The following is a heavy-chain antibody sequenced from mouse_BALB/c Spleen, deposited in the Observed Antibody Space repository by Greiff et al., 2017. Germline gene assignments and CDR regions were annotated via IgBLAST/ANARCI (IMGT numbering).Heavy chain of an antibody. CDR3: ARHERRGTKDYAMDY. V-gene: IGHV5-12-2*01. Sequence: EVKLVESGGGLVQPGGSLKLSCAASGFTFSSYTMSWVRQTPEKRLEWVAYISNGGGSTYYPDTVKGRFTISRDNAKNTLYLQMSSLKSEDTAMYYCARHERRGTKDYAMDYWGQGTSVTVSS. J-gene: IGHJ4*01. CDR2: ISNGGGST. CDR1: GFTFSSYT. D-gene: IGHD2-14*01.